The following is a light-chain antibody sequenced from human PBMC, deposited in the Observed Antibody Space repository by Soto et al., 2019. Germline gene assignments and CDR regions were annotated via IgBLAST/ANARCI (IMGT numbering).Light chain of an antibody. Sequence: EIVLTQSPGTLSLSPGERATLSCRASQSVSSSYLAWYQQKPGQAPRLLIYATSSRVTGVPDRFSGSGSETDFTLTINSLEPEDFAVDYCRQFGGSPPRLTFGGGTKVAIK. CDR1: QSVSSSY. CDR2: ATS. V-gene: IGKV3-20*01. J-gene: IGKJ4*01. CDR3: RQFGGSPPRLT.